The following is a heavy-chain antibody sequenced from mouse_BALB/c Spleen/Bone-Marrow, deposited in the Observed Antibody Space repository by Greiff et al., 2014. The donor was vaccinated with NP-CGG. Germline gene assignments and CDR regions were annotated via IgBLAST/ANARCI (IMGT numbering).Heavy chain of an antibody. D-gene: IGHD3-3*01. CDR3: ARSQGGYWYFNV. CDR1: GYAFSSYW. V-gene: IGHV1-80*01. J-gene: IGHJ1*01. CDR2: IYPGDGDT. Sequence: QVQLQQSGAELVRPGSSVKISCKASGYAFSSYWMNWVKQRPGQGLEWIGQIYPGDGDTNYNGKFKGKATLTADKSSSTAYMQLGSLTSEDSAVYFCARSQGGYWYFNVWGAGTTVTVSS.